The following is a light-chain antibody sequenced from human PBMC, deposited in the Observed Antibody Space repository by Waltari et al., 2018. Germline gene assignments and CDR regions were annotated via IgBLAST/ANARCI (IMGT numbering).Light chain of an antibody. J-gene: IGKJ1*01. V-gene: IGKV3-20*01. CDR1: QSISRY. Sequence: DIVLTQSPGTLSLSPGEIATLSCRASQSISRYLAWYQQKPGQAPRLLIYAASSRATGIPDRFSGSGSGTDFSLTISRLEPEDFAVYYCQNHERLPAMFGQGTKVEIK. CDR2: AAS. CDR3: QNHERLPAM.